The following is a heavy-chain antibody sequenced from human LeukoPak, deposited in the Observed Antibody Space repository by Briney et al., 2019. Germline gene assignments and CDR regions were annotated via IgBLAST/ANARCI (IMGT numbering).Heavy chain of an antibody. Sequence: VGALRLSCAPCVVAFSDDYVDCGREGPGEGGEWGGHTSKREQSYTTDYAASLKGRFTISRDDSEKSLYLQMSSLNDEDTAVYYCARLMYSGYPYDYWGQGTLVTVSS. CDR3: ARLMYSGYPYDY. CDR1: VVAFSDDY. D-gene: IGHD5-12*01. J-gene: IGHJ4*02. V-gene: IGHV3-72*01. CDR2: TSKREQSYTT.